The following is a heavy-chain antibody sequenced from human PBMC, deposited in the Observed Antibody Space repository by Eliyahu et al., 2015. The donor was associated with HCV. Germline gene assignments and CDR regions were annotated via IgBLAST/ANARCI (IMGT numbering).Heavy chain of an antibody. CDR2: INSGSSYI. V-gene: IGHV3-21*01. CDR3: ARVGGYCSGGGCRPYGMDV. J-gene: IGHJ6*02. CDR1: GFTFXDYT. D-gene: IGHD2-15*01. Sequence: EVLLVESGGGLVKPGGSLTLTCSASGFTFXDYTXNWVRQAPGKGLEGVSSINSGSSYIYYADSMKGRFTISRDNAKNSLYLQVNSLRAEDTAVYYCARVGGYCSGGGCRPYGMDVWGQGTAVTVSS.